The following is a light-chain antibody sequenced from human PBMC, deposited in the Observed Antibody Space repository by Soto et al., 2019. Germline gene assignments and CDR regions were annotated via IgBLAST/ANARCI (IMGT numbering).Light chain of an antibody. J-gene: IGKJ2*01. CDR3: QQYSNWPYT. CDR1: QSVSSN. Sequence: EIVMTQSPATLSLSPGERATLSCRASQSVSSNLAWYQQKPGQAPRLLIYGASTRATGIPARFSGSGSGTEFTLTISRLQSEDFAVYYCQQYSNWPYTFGQGTKLEIK. V-gene: IGKV3-15*01. CDR2: GAS.